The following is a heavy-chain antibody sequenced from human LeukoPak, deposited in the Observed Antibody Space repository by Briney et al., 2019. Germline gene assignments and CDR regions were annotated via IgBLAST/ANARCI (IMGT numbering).Heavy chain of an antibody. V-gene: IGHV4-34*01. CDR1: GGSFSGYY. J-gene: IGHJ2*01. Sequence: PSETLSLTCAVYGGSFSGYYWSWICQPPGKGLEWIGEINHSGSTNYNPSLNSRVTISLDTSKNQFSLKLSSVTAADTAVYYCARSGSYYSDGYFDLWGRGTLVTVSS. D-gene: IGHD1-26*01. CDR3: ARSGSYYSDGYFDL. CDR2: INHSGST.